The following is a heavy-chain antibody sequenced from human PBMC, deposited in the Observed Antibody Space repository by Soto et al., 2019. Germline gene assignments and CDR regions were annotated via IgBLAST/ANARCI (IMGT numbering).Heavy chain of an antibody. Sequence: EVQLVESGGGLVQPGRSLRLSCGASGFTVDDYAMHWVRQARGKGLEWVSRISWNSGSIGYADSVKGRFTSSRDNAKNSLYLQMNSLRAEDTALYYCAKAVGSYGNFDYWGQGTLVTVSS. V-gene: IGHV3-9*01. J-gene: IGHJ4*02. D-gene: IGHD5-18*01. CDR3: AKAVGSYGNFDY. CDR2: ISWNSGSI. CDR1: GFTVDDYA.